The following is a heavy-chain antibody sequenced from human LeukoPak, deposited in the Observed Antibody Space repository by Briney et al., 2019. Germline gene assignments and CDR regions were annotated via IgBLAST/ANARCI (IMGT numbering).Heavy chain of an antibody. D-gene: IGHD3-9*01. V-gene: IGHV3-30*03. J-gene: IGHJ4*02. Sequence: GGSLRLSCAASGFTFSMFDMHWVRQAPGKGLERLAVISSDGINKKYADSVKGRFTSSRENSKSTVHLQMNNLRPDDTAIYYCARDSSVVRYFDWSDYFDYWGQGTVVTVSS. CDR2: ISSDGINK. CDR3: ARDSSVVRYFDWSDYFDY. CDR1: GFTFSMFD.